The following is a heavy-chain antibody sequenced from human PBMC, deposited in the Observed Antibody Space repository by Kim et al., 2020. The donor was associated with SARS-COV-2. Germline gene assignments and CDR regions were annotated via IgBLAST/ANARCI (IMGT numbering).Heavy chain of an antibody. Sequence: SETLSLTCAVYGGSFSGYYWSWIRQPPGKGLEWIGEINHSGSTNYNPSLKSRVTISVDTSKNQFSLKLSSVTAADTAVYYCARGLLAARPLDYWGQGTLVTVSS. CDR2: INHSGST. V-gene: IGHV4-34*01. CDR3: ARGLLAARPLDY. CDR1: GGSFSGYY. D-gene: IGHD6-6*01. J-gene: IGHJ4*02.